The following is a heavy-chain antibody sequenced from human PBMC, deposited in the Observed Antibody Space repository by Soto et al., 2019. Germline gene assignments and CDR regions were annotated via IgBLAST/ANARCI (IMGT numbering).Heavy chain of an antibody. CDR1: GFTFTRYS. V-gene: IGHV3-21*01. Sequence: GGSLRLSCAASGFTFTRYSMNWVRQAPGKGLEWVSSISSTTNYIYYADSVKGRFTIPSDNAKNSLYLQMNSLRAEDTAVYYCAREAAARLFDYWGQGTLVTVSS. CDR2: ISSTTNYI. D-gene: IGHD6-13*01. J-gene: IGHJ4*02. CDR3: AREAAARLFDY.